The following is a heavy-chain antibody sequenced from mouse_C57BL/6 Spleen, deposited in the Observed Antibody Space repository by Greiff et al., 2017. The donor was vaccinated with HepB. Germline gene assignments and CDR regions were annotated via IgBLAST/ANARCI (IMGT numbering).Heavy chain of an antibody. CDR2: IDPSDSYT. CDR1: GYTFTSYW. D-gene: IGHD1-1*01. Sequence: QVQLQQPGAELVRPGTSVKLSCKASGYTFTSYWMHWVKQRPGQGLEWIGVIDPSDSYTNYNQKFKGKATLTVDTSSSTAYKQLSSLTSEDSAVYYCARPTSYYGSSDWYFDVWGTGTTVTVSS. J-gene: IGHJ1*03. V-gene: IGHV1-59*01. CDR3: ARPTSYYGSSDWYFDV.